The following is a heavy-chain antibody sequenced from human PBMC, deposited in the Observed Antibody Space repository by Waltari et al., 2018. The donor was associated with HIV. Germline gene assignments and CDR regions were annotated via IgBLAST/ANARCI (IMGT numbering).Heavy chain of an antibody. CDR3: ARVPHYYDGSGPPVLDYFDY. CDR2: GDRSGST. V-gene: IGHV4-38-2*01. Sequence: QVQLQESGPGLVKPSETLSLICAVSAYSINRGSYWGWIRPPPGKGLEYIGSGDRSGSTYYNPSLKSRVTISVDTSKNQFSLKVSSVTAADTAVYYCARVPHYYDGSGPPVLDYFDYWGQGTLVTVSS. CDR1: AYSINRGSY. D-gene: IGHD3-22*01. J-gene: IGHJ4*02.